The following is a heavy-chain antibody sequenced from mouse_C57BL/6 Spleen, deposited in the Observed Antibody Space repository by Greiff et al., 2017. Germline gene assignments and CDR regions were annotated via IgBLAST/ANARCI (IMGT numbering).Heavy chain of an antibody. CDR2: LSDGGSYT. D-gene: IGHD2-5*01. J-gene: IGHJ2*01. V-gene: IGHV5-4*01. Sequence: DVKLVESGGGLVKPGGSLKLSCAASGFTFSSYAMSWVRQTPEKRLEWVATLSDGGSYTYYPDNVKGRFTISRDNAKNNLYLQMSHLKSEDTAMYYCARDSYYSNFDYWGQGTTLTVSS. CDR3: ARDSYYSNFDY. CDR1: GFTFSSYA.